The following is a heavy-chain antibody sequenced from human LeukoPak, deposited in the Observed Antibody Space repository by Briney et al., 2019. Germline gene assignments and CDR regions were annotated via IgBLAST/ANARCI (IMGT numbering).Heavy chain of an antibody. CDR2: FRGKADDGTT. CDR1: GVTFCDYA. J-gene: IGHJ6*03. CDR3: TRGPEVGVRGVIVPNYYYYMDV. D-gene: IGHD3-10*01. Sequence: PVGGLRLSCTERGVTFCDYAMCSGRATPGEGLGRGGFFRGKADDGTTEYAASVKGTFTISRDDTKRCAYMQITSVKSKHTAVYYCTRGPEVGVRGVIVPNYYYYMDVWGKGTTVTISS. V-gene: IGHV3-49*04.